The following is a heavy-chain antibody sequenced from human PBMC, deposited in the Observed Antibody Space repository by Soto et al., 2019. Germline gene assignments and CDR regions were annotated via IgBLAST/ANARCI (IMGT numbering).Heavy chain of an antibody. J-gene: IGHJ4*02. D-gene: IGHD2-15*01. CDR3: ASDTVVDRFDY. CDR1: GDSISRINYY. Sequence: QLQLQESGPGLVKPSETLSLTCTVSGDSISRINYYWGWIRQPPGKGLEWIGSIFYNGVAYYNPSLKSRVTISGDTSKKQFSLKVISVTAADAALYYCASDTVVDRFDYWGQGTLVTVSS. CDR2: IFYNGVA. V-gene: IGHV4-39*01.